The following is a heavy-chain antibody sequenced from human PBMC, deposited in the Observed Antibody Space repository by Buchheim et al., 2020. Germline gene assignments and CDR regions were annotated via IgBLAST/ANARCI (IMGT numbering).Heavy chain of an antibody. CDR2: IYDSGST. V-gene: IGHV4-39*01. J-gene: IGHJ6*02. CDR1: GGSISSSSYY. CDR3: ARPSRVGAKQSYGMDV. D-gene: IGHD1-26*01. Sequence: QLQLQESGPGLVKPSETLSLTCTVSGGSISSSSYYWGWIRQPPGKGLEWIGSIYDSGSTYYDPSLKSRVTISVDTSKHQFSLKLSSVTDADTAVYYCARPSRVGAKQSYGMDVWGQGTT.